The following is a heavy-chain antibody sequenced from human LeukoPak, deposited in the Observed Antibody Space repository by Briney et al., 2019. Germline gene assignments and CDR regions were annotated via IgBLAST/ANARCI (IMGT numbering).Heavy chain of an antibody. CDR3: ARDPLRYLRVGHYDY. D-gene: IGHD3-9*01. Sequence: PGGSLRLSCAASGFTFSSYAVSWVRQAPGKGLEWVSSIDYDSSHIYYAASVRGRFTISRDNARNSVYLQMNSLRVEDTAVYYCARDPLRYLRVGHYDYWGQGTLVAVSS. CDR1: GFTFSSYA. J-gene: IGHJ4*02. V-gene: IGHV3-21*01. CDR2: IDYDSSHI.